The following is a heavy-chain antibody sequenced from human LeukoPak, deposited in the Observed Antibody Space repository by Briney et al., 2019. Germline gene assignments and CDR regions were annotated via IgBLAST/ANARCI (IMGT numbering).Heavy chain of an antibody. CDR3: ARAERGRDFWSGYYGNWFDP. CDR1: GYTFTSYG. V-gene: IGHV1-18*01. CDR2: ISAYNGNT. D-gene: IGHD3-3*01. Sequence: ASVKVSCKASGYTFTSYGISWVRQAPGQGLEWMGWISAYNGNTNYAQKLQGRVTMTTDTSTSTAYMELWSLRSDDTAVYYCARAERGRDFWSGYYGNWFDPWGRGTLVTVSS. J-gene: IGHJ5*02.